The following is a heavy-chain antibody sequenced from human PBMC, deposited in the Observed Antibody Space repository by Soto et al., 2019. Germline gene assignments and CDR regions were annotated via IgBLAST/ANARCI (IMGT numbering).Heavy chain of an antibody. Sequence: GGSLRLSCAASRFTFSSCHMNWVRQAPGKGLEWVSYISSSSTIYYSDSVKGRFTISRDNAKNSLYLQMNSLRADDTAVYYCARDAFDSSGYEDYWGQGTLVTVSS. D-gene: IGHD3-22*01. CDR1: RFTFSSCH. V-gene: IGHV3-48*01. CDR3: ARDAFDSSGYEDY. J-gene: IGHJ4*02. CDR2: ISSSSTI.